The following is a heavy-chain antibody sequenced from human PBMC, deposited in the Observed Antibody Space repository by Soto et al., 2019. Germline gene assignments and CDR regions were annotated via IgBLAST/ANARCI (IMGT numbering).Heavy chain of an antibody. Sequence: SETLSLTCTVSGGSISSGDYYWSWIRQPPGKGLEWIGYIYYSGSTYYNPSLKSRVTISVDTSKNQFSLKLSSVTAADTAVYYCAREGEGGNWFDPWGQGTLVTVSS. J-gene: IGHJ5*02. CDR1: GGSISSGDYY. D-gene: IGHD3-16*01. CDR3: AREGEGGNWFDP. CDR2: IYYSGST. V-gene: IGHV4-30-4*01.